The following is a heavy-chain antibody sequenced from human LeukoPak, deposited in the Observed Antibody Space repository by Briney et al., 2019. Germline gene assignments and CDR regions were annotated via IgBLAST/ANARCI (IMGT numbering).Heavy chain of an antibody. V-gene: IGHV1-8*01. Sequence: APVKVSCKASGYTFTSYDINWARQATGQGLEWMGWMNPYNGNTGYAQKFEGRVIMTRDTSISTAYLELSSLTSEDTAVYYCARAAVNLHPNHYYYMDVWGKGTTVTVSS. CDR3: ARAAVNLHPNHYYYMDV. J-gene: IGHJ6*03. CDR2: MNPYNGNT. CDR1: GYTFTSYD.